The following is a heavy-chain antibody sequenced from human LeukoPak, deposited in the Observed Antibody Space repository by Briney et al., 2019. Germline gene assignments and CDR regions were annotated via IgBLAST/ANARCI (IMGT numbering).Heavy chain of an antibody. CDR3: ARDRGGYYYDSSGYYLSY. V-gene: IGHV3-48*04. J-gene: IGHJ4*02. D-gene: IGHD3-22*01. CDR2: ISSSSSTI. CDR1: GFTFSSYS. Sequence: PGGSLRLSCAASGFTFSSYSMNWVRQAPGKGLEWVSYISSSSSTIYYADSVKGRFTISRDNAKNSLYLQMNSLRAEDTAVYYCARDRGGYYYDSSGYYLSYWGQGTLVTVSS.